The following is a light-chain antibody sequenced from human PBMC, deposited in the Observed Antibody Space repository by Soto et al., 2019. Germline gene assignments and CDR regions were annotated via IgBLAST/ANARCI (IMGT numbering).Light chain of an antibody. V-gene: IGLV2-14*01. CDR1: SSDVGGYNY. J-gene: IGLJ1*01. CDR3: TSYIRSSTLDYV. Sequence: QSVLTQPASVSGSRGQSITISCTGTSSDVGGYNYVSWYQQYPGKAPKLMIYEVSNRPSGVSNRFSGSKSGNTASLTISGLQAEDEADYYCTSYIRSSTLDYVFGTGTKVTVL. CDR2: EVS.